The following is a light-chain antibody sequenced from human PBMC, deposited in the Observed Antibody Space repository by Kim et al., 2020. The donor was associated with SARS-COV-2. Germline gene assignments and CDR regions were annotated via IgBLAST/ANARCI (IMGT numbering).Light chain of an antibody. CDR2: DAS. CDR3: QQYNSYPWT. V-gene: IGKV1-5*01. Sequence: DIQMTQSPSTLSASVGDRVTISCRTSQSISSWLAWYQQKPGKAPKLLVYDASSWESGVPSRFSGSGSGTEFTLTITSLQPDDFATYDCQQYNSYPWTFGQGSKVDIK. J-gene: IGKJ1*01. CDR1: QSISSW.